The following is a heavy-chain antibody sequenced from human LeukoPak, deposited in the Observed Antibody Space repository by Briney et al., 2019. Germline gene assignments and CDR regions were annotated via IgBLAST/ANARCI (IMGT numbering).Heavy chain of an antibody. V-gene: IGHV1-18*01. CDR2: ISAYNGNT. CDR3: ASSYGDYSTGSYYYYYGMDV. D-gene: IGHD4-17*01. J-gene: IGHJ6*02. CDR1: GYTFTSYG. Sequence: GASVKVSCKASGYTFTSYGISWVRQAPGQGLEWMGWISAYNGNTNYAQKLQGRVTMTTDTSTSTAYMELRSLRSDDTAVYYCASSYGDYSTGSYYYYYGMDVWGQGTTVTVSS.